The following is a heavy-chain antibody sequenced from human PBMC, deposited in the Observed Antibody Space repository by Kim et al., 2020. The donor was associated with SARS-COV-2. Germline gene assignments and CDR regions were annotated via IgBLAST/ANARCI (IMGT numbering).Heavy chain of an antibody. CDR1: GFTFSSYG. D-gene: IGHD6-13*01. V-gene: IGHV3-33*06. Sequence: GGSLRLSCAASGFTFSSYGMHWVRQAPGKGLEWAAVIWYDGSNKYYADSVKGRFTISRDNSKNTLYLQMNSLRAEDTAVYYCAKDPRSYSSSWYFADYWGQGTLVTVSS. CDR3: AKDPRSYSSSWYFADY. J-gene: IGHJ4*02. CDR2: IWYDGSNK.